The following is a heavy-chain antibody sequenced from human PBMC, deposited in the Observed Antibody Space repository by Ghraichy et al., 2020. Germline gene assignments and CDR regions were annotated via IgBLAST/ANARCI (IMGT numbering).Heavy chain of an antibody. CDR1: GFTFSDYY. CDR2: ITSGGTQS. D-gene: IGHD3-10*01. CDR3: ARDRRPMVRGDAFDV. V-gene: IGHV3-11*05. J-gene: IGHJ3*01. Sequence: GGSLRLSCAASGFTFSDYYMNWIRQAPGKRLEWLSYITSGGTQSNYADSVRGRFTISRDNAKHSLYLQLNSLRAEDTAIYYCARDRRPMVRGDAFDVWGPGTKVTVSS.